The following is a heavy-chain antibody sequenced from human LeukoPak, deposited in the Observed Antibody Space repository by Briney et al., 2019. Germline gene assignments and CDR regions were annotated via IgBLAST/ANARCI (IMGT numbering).Heavy chain of an antibody. D-gene: IGHD2-21*02. CDR1: GYTFTGYY. V-gene: IGHV1-2*02. CDR3: ARGGDYRFTY. Sequence: ASVKVSCKASGYTFTGYYMHWVRQAPGQGLEWMGWINPNSGATKHAQKFQGRVTLTRDTSISTVYMEVNSLISDDTAVYYCARGGDYRFTYWGQGTLVTVSS. CDR2: INPNSGAT. J-gene: IGHJ4*02.